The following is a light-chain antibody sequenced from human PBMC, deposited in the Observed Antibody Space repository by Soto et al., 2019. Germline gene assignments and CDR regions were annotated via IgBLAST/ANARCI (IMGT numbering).Light chain of an antibody. J-gene: IGKJ1*01. V-gene: IGKV4-1*01. CDR1: QSVLYSSNNKNY. Sequence: DIVMTQSPDSLAVSLGERATINCKSSQSVLYSSNNKNYLAWYQQKPGQSPKLLIYWASTREYGVPDRFSGSGSGTDFTLTISSLQAEDVAVYYCQQYYSTPTFGQGTKVEI. CDR3: QQYYSTPT. CDR2: WAS.